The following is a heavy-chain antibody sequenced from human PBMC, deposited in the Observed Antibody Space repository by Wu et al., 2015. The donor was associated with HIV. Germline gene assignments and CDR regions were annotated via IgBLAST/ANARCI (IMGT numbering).Heavy chain of an antibody. D-gene: IGHD5-24*01. CDR3: AREQPVREMATVSRAFDI. J-gene: IGHJ3*02. Sequence: QVQLEQSGAEVKKTGSSVKVSCKASGGIFKSYDISWVRQAPGQGLEWMAGINPVFPAGKYAQKFQGRVTIITDELTSTVYMELSSLTSEDTAVYFCAREQPVREMATVSRAFDIWGQGTMVIVSS. CDR1: GGIFKSYD. V-gene: IGHV1-69*05. CDR2: INPVFPAG.